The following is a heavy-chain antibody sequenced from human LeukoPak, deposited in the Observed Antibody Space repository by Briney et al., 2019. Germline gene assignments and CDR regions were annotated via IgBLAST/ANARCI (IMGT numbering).Heavy chain of an antibody. CDR2: MSPNSGDT. J-gene: IGHJ4*02. V-gene: IGHV1-8*01. D-gene: IGHD7-27*01. Sequence: ASVKVSCKASGYTFTSFDFDWVRQATGQGPEWMGWMSPNSGDTGYAQKFQDRVTMTRNTSISTAYMELSSLRSDDTAVYYCARGPPNWGYDYWGPGTLVTVSS. CDR1: GYTFTSFD. CDR3: ARGPPNWGYDY.